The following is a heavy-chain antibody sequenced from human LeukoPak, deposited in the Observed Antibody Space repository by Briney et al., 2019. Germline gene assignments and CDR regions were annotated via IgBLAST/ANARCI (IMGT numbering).Heavy chain of an antibody. CDR2: ISGSGGST. CDR1: GFTFSSYA. CDR3: AKHVDYVWGSYRPLFDY. D-gene: IGHD3-16*02. Sequence: PGGSLRLSCAASGFTFSSYAMSWVRQAPGKGLEWVSAISGSGGSTYYADSVEGRFTISRDNSKNTLYLQMNSLRAEDTAVYYCAKHVDYVWGSYRPLFDYWGQGTLVTVSS. J-gene: IGHJ4*02. V-gene: IGHV3-23*01.